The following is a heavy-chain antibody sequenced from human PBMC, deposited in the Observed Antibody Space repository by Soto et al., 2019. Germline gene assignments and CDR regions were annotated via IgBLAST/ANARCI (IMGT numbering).Heavy chain of an antibody. Sequence: QAQLVESGGGVVQPGTSLRLSCAASGFTISTHGMHWVRQAPGKGLEWLANIWYDGSNKFYAESVKGRFSISKDNSKNTLDLQMSSLRAGDTAVYYCAAATTWNFHFPYWGQGTQVTVSS. V-gene: IGHV3-33*03. CDR1: GFTISTHG. CDR3: AAATTWNFHFPY. D-gene: IGHD1-7*01. CDR2: IWYDGSNK. J-gene: IGHJ4*02.